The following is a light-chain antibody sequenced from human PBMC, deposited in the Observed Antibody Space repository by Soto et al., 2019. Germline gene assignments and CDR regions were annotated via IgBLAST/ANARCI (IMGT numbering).Light chain of an antibody. CDR3: GSYTTIKNIV. CDR2: EVS. CDR1: GSDVGGYNF. Sequence: QSVLTQPASVSGSPGQSITISCTGTGSDVGGYNFVSWYQQHPGNAPKLMIYEVSNRPSGVSYRCSGSKSGNTASLTISGLQAEDEADYYCGSYTTIKNIVFGTGTKVTVL. V-gene: IGLV2-14*01. J-gene: IGLJ1*01.